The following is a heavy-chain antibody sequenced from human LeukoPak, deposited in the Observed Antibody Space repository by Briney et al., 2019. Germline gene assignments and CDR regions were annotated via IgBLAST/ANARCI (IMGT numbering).Heavy chain of an antibody. CDR3: ARGVPTGVDYFDY. CDR1: GFTFSDYW. CDR2: IKQDGSDK. Sequence: GGSLRLSCAASGFTFSDYWMTWVRQAPGRGLEWVAVIKQDGSDKYYVDSLKGRFTISRDNAKNSLYLQMNSLRAEDTAVYYCARGVPTGVDYFDYRGQGTLVTVSS. D-gene: IGHD2-8*02. J-gene: IGHJ4*02. V-gene: IGHV3-7*01.